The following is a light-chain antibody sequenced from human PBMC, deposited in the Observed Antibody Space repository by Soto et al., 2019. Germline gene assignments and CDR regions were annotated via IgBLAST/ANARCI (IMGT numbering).Light chain of an antibody. Sequence: EIVLTQSPATLSLSPGERATLSCRASQSVSSYLAWYQQKPGQAPRLLIYDASNRATGIPARFSGSGSGTDFTLTIISLEPEDFAVYYCQQRSNWPPEITFGGGTKVEIK. J-gene: IGKJ4*01. CDR1: QSVSSY. CDR2: DAS. V-gene: IGKV3-11*01. CDR3: QQRSNWPPEIT.